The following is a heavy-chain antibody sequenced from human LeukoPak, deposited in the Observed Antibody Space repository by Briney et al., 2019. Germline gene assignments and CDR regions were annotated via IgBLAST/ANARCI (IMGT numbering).Heavy chain of an antibody. J-gene: IGHJ4*02. CDR1: GFTFSSYW. Sequence: GGSLRLSCAASGFTFSSYWVHWVRQAPGKGLVWVSRINSDGSSTTYADSVKGRFTISRDNAKNTLYLQMNSPRAEDTAVYYCATGWYTSSPAYWGQGTLVTVSS. CDR2: INSDGSST. CDR3: ATGWYTSSPAY. D-gene: IGHD6-6*01. V-gene: IGHV3-74*01.